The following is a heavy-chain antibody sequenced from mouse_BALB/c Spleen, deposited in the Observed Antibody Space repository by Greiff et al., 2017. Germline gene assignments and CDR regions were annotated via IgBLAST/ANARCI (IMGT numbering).Heavy chain of an antibody. J-gene: IGHJ4*01. Sequence: DVHLVESGGGLVQPGGSRKLSCAASGFTFSSFGMHWVRQAPEKGLEWVAYISSGSSTIYYADTVKGRFTISRDNPKNTLFLQMTSLRSEDTAMYYCARGDYGSPYYAMDYWGQGTSVTVSS. CDR3: ARGDYGSPYYAMDY. V-gene: IGHV5-17*02. CDR1: GFTFSSFG. D-gene: IGHD1-1*01. CDR2: ISSGSSTI.